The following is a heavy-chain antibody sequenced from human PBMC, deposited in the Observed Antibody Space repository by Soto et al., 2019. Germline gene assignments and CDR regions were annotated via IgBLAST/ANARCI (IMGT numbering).Heavy chain of an antibody. J-gene: IGHJ5*02. V-gene: IGHV4-39*02. CDR1: GGSIGRTTYY. Sequence: SETLSLTCTVSGGSIGRTTYYWGWIRQPPGQGLEWIGTIYYSGATYYNPSLKSRLTISRDNAKNSLYLQMNSLRAEDTAGYYCARVFGRVGAPTPNWFDPWGQGTLVTVSS. CDR3: ARVFGRVGAPTPNWFDP. D-gene: IGHD1-26*01. CDR2: IYYSGAT.